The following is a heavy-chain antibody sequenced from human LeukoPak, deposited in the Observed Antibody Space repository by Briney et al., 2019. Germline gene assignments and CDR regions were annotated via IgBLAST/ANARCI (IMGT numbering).Heavy chain of an antibody. Sequence: PSETLSLTCTVSGGSISSYYWSWIRQPPGKGLEWIGYIYYSGSTNYNPSLKSRVTISVDTSKNQFSLKLSSVTAADTAVYYCARAEATMVRGVVFDYWGQGTLVTVSS. V-gene: IGHV4-59*01. D-gene: IGHD3-10*01. CDR2: IYYSGST. J-gene: IGHJ4*02. CDR3: ARAEATMVRGVVFDY. CDR1: GGSISSYY.